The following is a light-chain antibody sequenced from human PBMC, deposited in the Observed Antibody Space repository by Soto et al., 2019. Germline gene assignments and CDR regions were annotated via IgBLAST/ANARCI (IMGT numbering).Light chain of an antibody. V-gene: IGKV3-15*01. CDR2: GAS. Sequence: EIVMTQSPATLSVSPGERATLSCRASQSVSSNLAWYQQKPGQAPRLLIYGASARATGIPVRFSGSGSGTEFTLTISSLQSEDFAVSYCQQYNNWPRTFGQGTKV. CDR1: QSVSSN. CDR3: QQYNNWPRT. J-gene: IGKJ1*01.